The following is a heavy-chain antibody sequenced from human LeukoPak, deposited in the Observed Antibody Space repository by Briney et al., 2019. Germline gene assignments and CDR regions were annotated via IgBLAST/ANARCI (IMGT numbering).Heavy chain of an antibody. D-gene: IGHD3-22*01. CDR3: ARHRPPLGYYYFDY. CDR1: GGSISSYY. Sequence: SETLSLTCTVSGGSISSYYWSWIRQPPGKGLEWIGYIYYSGSTNYNPSLKSRVTISVDTSKNQFSLKLSSVTAADTAVYYCARHRPPLGYYYFDYWGQGTLVTVSS. J-gene: IGHJ4*02. CDR2: IYYSGST. V-gene: IGHV4-59*08.